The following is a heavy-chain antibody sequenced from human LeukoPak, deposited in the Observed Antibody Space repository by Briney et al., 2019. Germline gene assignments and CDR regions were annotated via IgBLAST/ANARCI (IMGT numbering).Heavy chain of an antibody. D-gene: IGHD3-16*01. CDR2: IYHSGST. V-gene: IGHV4-38-2*02. Sequence: SETLSLTCTVSGYSISSGYYWGWIRQPPGKGLEWIGSIYHSGSTYYNPSLKSRVTISVDTSKNQFSLKLSSVTAADTAVYYCACRGRGAFDYWGQGTLVTVSS. CDR1: GYSISSGYY. CDR3: ACRGRGAFDY. J-gene: IGHJ4*02.